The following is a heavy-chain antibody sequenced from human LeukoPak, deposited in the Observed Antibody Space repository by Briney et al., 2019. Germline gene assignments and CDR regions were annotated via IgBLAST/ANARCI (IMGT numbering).Heavy chain of an antibody. CDR1: GFTFSTYG. D-gene: IGHD3-10*01. CDR3: ARGPYYGSGSYAAFHI. CDR2: IWYDGSNK. Sequence: GGSLRLSCAASGFTFSTYGMNWVRQAPGKGLEWVAVIWYDGSNKYYTDSVKGRFTISRDNSKNTLSLQMDSLSAEDTAVYYCARGPYYGSGSYAAFHIWGQGTMVTVSA. V-gene: IGHV3-33*01. J-gene: IGHJ3*02.